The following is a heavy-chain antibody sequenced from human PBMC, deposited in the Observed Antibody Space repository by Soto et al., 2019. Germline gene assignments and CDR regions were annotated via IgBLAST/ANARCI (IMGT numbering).Heavy chain of an antibody. CDR2: IYYSGST. V-gene: IGHV4-59*01. J-gene: IGHJ3*02. CDR1: GGSISSXY. Sequence: QVQLQESGPGLVKPSETLSLTCTVSGGSISSXYWXWIRXPPXXGXEWIGXIYYSGSTNYNPSLKSRVTISVDTSXNQFSLKLSXXXAXXXXVXXXXXXXXXXXXXXXXXXXDAFDIWGQGTMVTVSS. CDR3: XXXXXXXXXXXXXXXXDAFDI.